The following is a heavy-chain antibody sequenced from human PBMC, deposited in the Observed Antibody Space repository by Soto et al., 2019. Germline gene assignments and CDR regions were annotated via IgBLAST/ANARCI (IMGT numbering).Heavy chain of an antibody. V-gene: IGHV4-34*01. CDR1: GGYFSRYY. J-gene: IGHJ4*02. CDR3: ASGASQSGWLSDY. Sequence: LETLSLTCAVYGGYFSRYYLTWIRQPPGTGLEWIGEINHSGSTNYNPSLKSRVTISVDTSKNQFSLKLSSVTAADTAVYYCASGASQSGWLSDYWGQGTLVTVSS. CDR2: INHSGST. D-gene: IGHD6-19*01.